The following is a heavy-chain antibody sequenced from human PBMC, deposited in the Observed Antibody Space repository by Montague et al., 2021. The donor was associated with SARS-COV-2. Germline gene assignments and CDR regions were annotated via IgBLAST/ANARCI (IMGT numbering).Heavy chain of an antibody. J-gene: IGHJ4*02. CDR1: GFSLSTSGVG. CDR2: IDWXDDK. CDR3: ARTTMITFGGVIVPFDY. D-gene: IGHD3-16*02. V-gene: IGHV2-70*11. Sequence: PALVKSTQTLTLTCTFSGFSLSTSGVGVGWIRQPPGKALEWLARIDWXDDKYYSTSLKTRLTISKDTSKNQVVLTMTNMDPVDTATYYCARTTMITFGGVIVPFDYWGQGTLVTVSS.